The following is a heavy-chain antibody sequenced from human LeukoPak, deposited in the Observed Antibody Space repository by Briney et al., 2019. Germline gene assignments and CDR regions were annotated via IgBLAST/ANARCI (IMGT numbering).Heavy chain of an antibody. CDR2: ISSNGGST. CDR3: VKDQSSSSPVYYFDY. J-gene: IGHJ4*02. CDR1: GFTFSSHA. V-gene: IGHV3-64D*06. D-gene: IGHD6-6*01. Sequence: GGSLRLSCSASGFTFSSHAMHWVRQAPGKGLEYVSAISSNGGSTYYADSVKGRFTISRDNSKNTLYLQMSSLRAEDTAVYYCVKDQSSSSPVYYFDYWGQGTLVTVSS.